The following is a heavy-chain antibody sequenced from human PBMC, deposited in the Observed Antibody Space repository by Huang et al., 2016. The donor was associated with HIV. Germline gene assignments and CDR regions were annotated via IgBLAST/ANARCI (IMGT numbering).Heavy chain of an antibody. CDR1: GYTVTELS. D-gene: IGHD2-21*01. J-gene: IGHJ3*02. CDR3: ATGFDTYYDI. CDR2: VAPEHGAT. V-gene: IGHV1-24*01. Sequence: QVQLVQSGAEVKKPGASVKVSCKVSGYTVTELSIHWVRQAPGKGLEWMGGVAPEHGATKYAQNFQGRVTMTEDTSTDTAYVELNSLRSEDTAVYYCATGFDTYYDIWGQGTMVIASS.